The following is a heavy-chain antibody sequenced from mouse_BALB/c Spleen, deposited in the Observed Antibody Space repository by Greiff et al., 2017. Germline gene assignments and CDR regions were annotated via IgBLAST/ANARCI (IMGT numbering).Heavy chain of an antibody. V-gene: IGHV5-6-3*01. CDR1: GFTFSSYG. CDR3: ARGGDLGYYAMDY. J-gene: IGHJ4*01. Sequence: EVQGVESGGGLVQPGGSLKLSCAASGFTFSSYGMSWVRQTPDKRLELVATINSNGGSTYYPDSVKGRFTISRDNAKNTLYLQMSSLKSEDTAMYYCARGGDLGYYAMDYWGQGTSVTVSS. CDR2: INSNGGST.